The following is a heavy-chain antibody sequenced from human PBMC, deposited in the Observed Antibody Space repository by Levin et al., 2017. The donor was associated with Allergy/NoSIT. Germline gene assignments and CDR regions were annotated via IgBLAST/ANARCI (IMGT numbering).Heavy chain of an antibody. V-gene: IGHV3-23*01. J-gene: IGHJ6*02. CDR3: AKDGDSSGWGLSYYYYGMDV. D-gene: IGHD6-19*01. Sequence: GGSLRLSCAASGFTFSSYAMSWVRQAPGKGLEWVSAISGSGGSTYYADSVKGRFTISRDNSKNTLYLQMNSLRAEDTAVYYCAKDGDSSGWGLSYYYYGMDVWGQGTTVTVSS. CDR2: ISGSGGST. CDR1: GFTFSSYA.